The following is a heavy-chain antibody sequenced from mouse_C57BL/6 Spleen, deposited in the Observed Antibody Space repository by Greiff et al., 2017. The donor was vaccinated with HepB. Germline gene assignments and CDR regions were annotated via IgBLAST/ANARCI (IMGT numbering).Heavy chain of an antibody. Sequence: EVQLVESGGGLVKPGGSLKLSCAASGFTFSDYGMHWVRQAPEKGLEWVAYISSGSSTIYYADTVKGRFTISRDNAKNTLFLQMTSLRSEDTAMYYCARPRYFDVWGTGTTVTVSS. CDR3: ARPRYFDV. CDR2: ISSGSSTI. V-gene: IGHV5-17*01. J-gene: IGHJ1*03. CDR1: GFTFSDYG.